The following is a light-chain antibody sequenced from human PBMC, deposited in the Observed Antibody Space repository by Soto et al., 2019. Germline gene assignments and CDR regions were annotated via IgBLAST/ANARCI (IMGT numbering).Light chain of an antibody. Sequence: QSVLTKPPSVSAAPGQKGTISCCGSSANIGNNYVSWYQQLPGAAPKRLIYGNNKRPSGIPDRISGSKSGTSATLGITGLQTGDDADYYCGTWDSRLSAEVFGGGTKLTVL. CDR1: SANIGNNY. V-gene: IGLV1-51*01. CDR2: GNN. CDR3: GTWDSRLSAEV. J-gene: IGLJ2*01.